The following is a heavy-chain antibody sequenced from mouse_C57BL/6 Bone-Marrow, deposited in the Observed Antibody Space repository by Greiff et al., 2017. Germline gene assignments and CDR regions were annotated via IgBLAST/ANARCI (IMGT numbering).Heavy chain of an antibody. Sequence: QVQLQQPGAELVRPGSSVKLSCKASGYTFTSYWMHWVKQRPIQGLEWIGNIDPSDSETHYNQKFKDKATLTVDKSSSTAYMQLSSLTSEDSAVYYCARERVTVVDYWGQGTTLTVSS. CDR1: GYTFTSYW. CDR3: ARERVTVVDY. J-gene: IGHJ2*01. V-gene: IGHV1-52*01. D-gene: IGHD1-1*01. CDR2: IDPSDSET.